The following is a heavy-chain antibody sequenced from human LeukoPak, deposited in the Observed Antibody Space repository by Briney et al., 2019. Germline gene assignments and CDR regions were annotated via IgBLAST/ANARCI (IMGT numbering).Heavy chain of an antibody. V-gene: IGHV4-39*07. D-gene: IGHD3-22*01. CDR1: GGSISSSSYY. CDR3: ARDYYDSPGGNY. Sequence: SETLSLTCTVSGGSISSSSYYWGWIRQPPGKGLEWIGSIYYSGSTYYNPSLKSRVTISVDTSKNQFSLKLSSVTAADTAVYYCARDYYDSPGGNYWGQGTLVTVSS. J-gene: IGHJ4*02. CDR2: IYYSGST.